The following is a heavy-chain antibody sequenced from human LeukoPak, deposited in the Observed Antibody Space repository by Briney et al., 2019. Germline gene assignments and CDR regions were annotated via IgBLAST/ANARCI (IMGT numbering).Heavy chain of an antibody. J-gene: IGHJ4*02. Sequence: SQTLSLPCTVSGGSISSGSYYWSWIRQPAGKGLEWIGRIYTSGSTNYNPSLKSRVTISVDTSKNQFSLKLSSVTAADTAVYYCASNGHYYDSSGLSYWGQGTLVTVSS. V-gene: IGHV4-61*02. CDR1: GGSISSGSYY. CDR3: ASNGHYYDSSGLSY. CDR2: IYTSGST. D-gene: IGHD3-22*01.